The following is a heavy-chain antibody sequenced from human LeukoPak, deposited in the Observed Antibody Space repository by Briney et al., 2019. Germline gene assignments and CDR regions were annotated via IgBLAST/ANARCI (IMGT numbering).Heavy chain of an antibody. Sequence: SETLSLTCAVYGGSFSGYYWSWIRQPPGKGLEWIGEINHSGSTNYNPSLKSRVTISVDTSKNQFPLKLSSVTAADTAVYYCARGGRIPRLQYFDYWGQGTLVTVSS. CDR3: ARGGRIPRLQYFDY. V-gene: IGHV4-34*01. D-gene: IGHD5-18*01. J-gene: IGHJ4*02. CDR1: GGSFSGYY. CDR2: INHSGST.